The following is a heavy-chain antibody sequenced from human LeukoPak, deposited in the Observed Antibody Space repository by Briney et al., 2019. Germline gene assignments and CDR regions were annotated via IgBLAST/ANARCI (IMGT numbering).Heavy chain of an antibody. V-gene: IGHV3-53*01. D-gene: IGHD3-22*01. J-gene: IGHJ4*02. Sequence: GGSLRLSCAASGFTVSSNFMTWVRQAPGKGLEWVSVIYSGGSTYYADSVKGRFTISRDNSKNTLYLQMNSLRAEDTAVYYRAGDSSGPNVFDYWGQGTLVTVSS. CDR2: IYSGGST. CDR1: GFTVSSNF. CDR3: AGDSSGPNVFDY.